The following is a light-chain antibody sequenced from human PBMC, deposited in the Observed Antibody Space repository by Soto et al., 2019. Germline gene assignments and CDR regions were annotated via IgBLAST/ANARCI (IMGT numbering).Light chain of an antibody. CDR1: SSDVGGYND. CDR2: EVS. CDR3: SSYAGSNNIEVV. J-gene: IGLJ2*01. Sequence: QSALTQPPPASGSPGQSVTISCTGTSSDVGGYNDVSWYQQHPGKAPKLMIYEVSKRPSGVPDRFSGSKSGNTASLTVSGLQAEDEADYYCSSYAGSNNIEVVFVGGTKLTVL. V-gene: IGLV2-8*01.